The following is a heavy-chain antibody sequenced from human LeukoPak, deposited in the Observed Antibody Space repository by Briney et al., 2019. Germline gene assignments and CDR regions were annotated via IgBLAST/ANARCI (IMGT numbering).Heavy chain of an antibody. J-gene: IGHJ6*02. CDR3: ARVDAAAASSVYYYGMDV. Sequence: GASVTVSCKASGGTFSIYAISWVRQAPGQGREWMGRIIPIFGIANYAQKFQGRVTITADKSTSTAYMELSSLRSEDTAVYYCARVDAAAASSVYYYGMDVWGQGTTVTVSS. CDR1: GGTFSIYA. V-gene: IGHV1-69*10. CDR2: IIPIFGIA. D-gene: IGHD6-13*01.